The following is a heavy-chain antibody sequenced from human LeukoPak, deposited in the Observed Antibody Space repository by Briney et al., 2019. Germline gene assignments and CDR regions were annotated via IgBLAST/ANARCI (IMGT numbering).Heavy chain of an antibody. V-gene: IGHV4-34*01. D-gene: IGHD3-10*01. Sequence: SETLSLTCAVYGGSFSGYYWSWIRQPPGKGLEWIGEINHSGSTNYNPSLKSRVIISVDTSKNQFSLKLNSVTAADTAMYYCARVSAPGYYYYYMDVWGKGTAVTVSS. CDR3: ARVSAPGYYYYYMDV. J-gene: IGHJ6*03. CDR2: INHSGST. CDR1: GGSFSGYY.